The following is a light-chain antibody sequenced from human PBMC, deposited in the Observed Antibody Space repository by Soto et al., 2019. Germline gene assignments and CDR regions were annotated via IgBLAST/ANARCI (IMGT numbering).Light chain of an antibody. Sequence: NFMLTQPHSVSESPGRTVTISCTRSSGIITGNYVQWFQQRPGSAPTTVIYEDNLRPPGVPDRFSGSIDSSSNSASLTISGLQTEDEADYFRQSYDSTDVVFGGGTKLTVL. CDR3: QSYDSTDVV. J-gene: IGLJ3*02. CDR2: EDN. V-gene: IGLV6-57*03. CDR1: SGIITGNY.